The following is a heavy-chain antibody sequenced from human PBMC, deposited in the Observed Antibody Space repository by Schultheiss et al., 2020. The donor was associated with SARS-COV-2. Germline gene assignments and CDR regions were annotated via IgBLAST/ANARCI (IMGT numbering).Heavy chain of an antibody. CDR1: GGSISSGSYY. CDR3: ARVPYSGDYYYGMDV. D-gene: IGHD2-15*01. Sequence: SETLSLTCTVSGGSISSGSYYWSWIRQPAGKGLEWIGRIYTNGSTNYNPSLKSRVTISVDTSKNQFSLKLSSVTAADTAVYYCARVPYSGDYYYGMDVWGQGTTVTVSS. V-gene: IGHV4-61*02. J-gene: IGHJ6*02. CDR2: IYTNGST.